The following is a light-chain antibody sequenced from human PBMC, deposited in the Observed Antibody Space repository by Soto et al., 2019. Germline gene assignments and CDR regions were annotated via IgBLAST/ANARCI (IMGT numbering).Light chain of an antibody. CDR2: GAS. J-gene: IGKJ4*01. Sequence: TVMTHSPATLSVNQTETDTSSCRASQGVSRKLAWYQHKPGQAPRLLISGASTRATGIPARFSGSGSETEFTLTISSLQSEDFTVYYCQQYNCLPIRFGGGTKVDI. V-gene: IGKV3-15*01. CDR1: QGVSRK. CDR3: QQYNCLPIR.